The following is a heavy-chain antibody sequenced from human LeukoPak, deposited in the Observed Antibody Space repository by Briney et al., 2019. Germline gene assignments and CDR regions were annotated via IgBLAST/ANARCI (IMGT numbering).Heavy chain of an antibody. CDR2: SSSSDDGK. V-gene: IGHV3-23*01. CDR1: GLSLNNYA. J-gene: IGHJ4*02. Sequence: GGSLRLSCTASGLSLNNYAMSWVRQVPGKGLEWVSASSSSDDGKWYAGSVRGRFTISRDTSKNTVYLQMNSLRVEDAGVYYCAARRFHDHGDVFDYWGQGTLVTVSS. CDR3: AARRFHDHGDVFDY. D-gene: IGHD4-17*01.